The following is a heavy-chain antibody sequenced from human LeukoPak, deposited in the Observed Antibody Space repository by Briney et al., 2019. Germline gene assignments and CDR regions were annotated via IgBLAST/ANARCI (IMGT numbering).Heavy chain of an antibody. Sequence: SGGSLRLSCAASGFTFSNAWMSWVRQAPGKGLEWVARLHADGNEKYFVHSVKGRFTVSRDNAKNSLYLQMNSLRVEDTAVYYCARGGYSFDYLGQGTLVTVSS. CDR3: ARGGYSFDY. V-gene: IGHV3-7*01. CDR2: LHADGNEK. D-gene: IGHD5-12*01. CDR1: GFTFSNAW. J-gene: IGHJ4*02.